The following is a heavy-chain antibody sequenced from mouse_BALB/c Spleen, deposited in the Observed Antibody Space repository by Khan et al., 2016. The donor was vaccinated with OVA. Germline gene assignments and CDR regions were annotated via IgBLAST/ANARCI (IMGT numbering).Heavy chain of an antibody. CDR1: GYSITSDYA. J-gene: IGHJ2*01. V-gene: IGHV3-2*02. CDR2: KSYSGGT. D-gene: IGHD1-1*01. CDR3: ASSVSVTPLVAHAIDY. Sequence: VKLLESGPGLVKPSQSLSLTCTVTGYSITSDYAWKWIRQFPGNKLGWMGYKSYSGGTSYNPSLKSRISITRDTSKNQFFLQLHSVTTEDTATYDCASSVSVTPLVAHAIDYWGQGTTLTVSS.